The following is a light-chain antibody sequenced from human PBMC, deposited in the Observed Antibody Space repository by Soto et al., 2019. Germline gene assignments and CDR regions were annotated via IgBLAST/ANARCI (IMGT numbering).Light chain of an antibody. J-gene: IGLJ3*02. CDR3: ASWDDSLNGVV. Sequence: QSVLTQPPSASGTPGQRVTISCSGSHSNIGTKAVKWFQQVPGAAPKSLIYKTDQRPSGVPDRFSGSKSGTSASLAISGLQPEDEADYYCASWDDSLNGVVFGGGTQRTVL. V-gene: IGLV1-44*01. CDR1: HSNIGTKA. CDR2: KTD.